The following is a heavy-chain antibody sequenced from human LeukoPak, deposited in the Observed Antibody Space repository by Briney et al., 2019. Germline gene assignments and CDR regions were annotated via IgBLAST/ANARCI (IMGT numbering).Heavy chain of an antibody. Sequence: SVKVSCKASGGTFSSYAISWVRQAPGQGLEWMGGIIPIFGTANYAQKFQGRVTITTDESTSTAYMELSSLRSENTAVYYCARDYGSGSYPPIWGYFDYWGQGTLVTVSS. CDR3: ARDYGSGSYPPIWGYFDY. CDR2: IIPIFGTA. J-gene: IGHJ4*02. D-gene: IGHD3-10*01. V-gene: IGHV1-69*05. CDR1: GGTFSSYA.